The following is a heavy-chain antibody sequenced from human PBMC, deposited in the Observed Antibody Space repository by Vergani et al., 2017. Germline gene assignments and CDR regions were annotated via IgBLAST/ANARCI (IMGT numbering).Heavy chain of an antibody. CDR3: ARNRYNWNLGWFDP. J-gene: IGHJ5*02. D-gene: IGHD1-7*01. CDR1: GGSFSGYY. Sequence: QEQLQQWGAGLLKPSETMSLTCAVYGGSFSGYYWSWIRQPPGRGLEWIGEINHSGSTNYNPSLKSRVTISVDTSKNQFSLKLSSVTAADTAVYYCARNRYNWNLGWFDPGGQGTLVTVSS. CDR2: INHSGST. V-gene: IGHV4-34*01.